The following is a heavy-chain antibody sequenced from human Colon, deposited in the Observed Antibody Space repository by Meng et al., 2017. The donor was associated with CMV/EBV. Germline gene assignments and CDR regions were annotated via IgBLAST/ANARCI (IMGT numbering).Heavy chain of an antibody. CDR1: EFTFSTYA. V-gene: IGHV3-23*01. CDR2: ISGSGSST. Sequence: VRLLESWGGPVQPGGPLILACAASEFTFSTYAMSWVRQAPGKGLEWVSSISGSGSSTYYAEAVKGRFTISRDNSKNTLNLQMNSLRAEDTAVYYCAKPTWSGIVGPNFDYWGQGTLVTSPQ. J-gene: IGHJ4*02. D-gene: IGHD3-3*01. CDR3: AKPTWSGIVGPNFDY.